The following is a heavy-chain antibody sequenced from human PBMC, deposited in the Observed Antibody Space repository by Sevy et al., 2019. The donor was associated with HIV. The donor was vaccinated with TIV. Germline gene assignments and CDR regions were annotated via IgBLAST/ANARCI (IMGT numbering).Heavy chain of an antibody. CDR2: LKHKAYGGTL. CDR1: GFTFGDYA. CDR3: TVQKGAQSIFDY. D-gene: IGHD1-26*01. Sequence: GGSLRLSCTGSGFTFGDYAMSWVRQAPGKGLEWVAFLKHKAYGGTLDYAAFVKGRFSISRDDSKSIAHLQMNDLKTEDTAIYYCTVQKGAQSIFDYWGQGALVTVSS. V-gene: IGHV3-49*04. J-gene: IGHJ4*02.